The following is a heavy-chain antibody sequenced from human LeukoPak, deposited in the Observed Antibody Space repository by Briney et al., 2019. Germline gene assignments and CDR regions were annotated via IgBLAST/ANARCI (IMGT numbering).Heavy chain of an antibody. CDR3: VKDTSGGWYVGPVDY. CDR1: GFTFDDYA. CDR2: ISWNSGSI. J-gene: IGHJ4*02. Sequence: GGSLRLSCAASGFTFDDYAMHWVRQAPGKGLEWVSGISWNSGSIGYADSVKGRFTISRDNAKNSLYLQMNSLRAEDTALYYCVKDTSGGWYVGPVDYWGQGTLVTVSS. D-gene: IGHD6-19*01. V-gene: IGHV3-9*01.